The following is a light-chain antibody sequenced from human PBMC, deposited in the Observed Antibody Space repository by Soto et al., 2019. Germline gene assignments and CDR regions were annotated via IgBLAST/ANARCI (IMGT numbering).Light chain of an antibody. CDR1: SSDVGGSNH. J-gene: IGLJ1*01. CDR3: VSFTSSTTYV. CDR2: DVT. V-gene: IGLV2-14*01. Sequence: QSVLTQPASVSDSPGQSTTISCTGTSSDVGGSNHVSWYQQHPGKAPKLMIYDVTNRPSGVSHRFSGSKSGSTASPIISGLQAEDEADYYCVSFTSSTTYVFGTGTKVTVL.